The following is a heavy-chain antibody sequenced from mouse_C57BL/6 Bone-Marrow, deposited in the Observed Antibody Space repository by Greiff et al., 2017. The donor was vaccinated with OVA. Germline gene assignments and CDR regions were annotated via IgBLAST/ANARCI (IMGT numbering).Heavy chain of an antibody. J-gene: IGHJ1*03. V-gene: IGHV1-22*01. CDR2: INPNNGGT. D-gene: IGHD1-1*01. Sequence: EVKLMESGPELVKPGASVTMSCKASGYTFTDYNMHWVKQSHGKSLEWIGYINPNNGGTSYNQKFKGKATLTVNKSSSTAYMELRSLTSEDSAVYYCARRAAYGSSHWYFDVWGTGTTVTVSS. CDR1: GYTFTDYN. CDR3: ARRAAYGSSHWYFDV.